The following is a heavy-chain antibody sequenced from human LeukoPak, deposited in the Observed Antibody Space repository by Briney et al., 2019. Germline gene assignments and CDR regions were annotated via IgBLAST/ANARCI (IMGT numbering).Heavy chain of an antibody. CDR1: GFTFSDYT. J-gene: IGHJ4*02. D-gene: IGHD3-16*02. CDR2: ISSGGTYK. CDR3: ARDRYRAYRFDY. V-gene: IGHV3-21*01. Sequence: GGSPRLSCAASGFTFSDYTMNWVRQAPGKGLEWVSSISSGGTYKYYADSVKGRFTISRDNAKNSLYLQMNSLRAEDTAVYYCARDRYRAYRFDYWGQGTLVTVSS.